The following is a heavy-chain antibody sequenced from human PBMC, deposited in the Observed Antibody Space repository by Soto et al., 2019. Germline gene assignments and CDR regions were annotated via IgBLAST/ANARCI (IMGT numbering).Heavy chain of an antibody. Sequence: EVRLVESGGGLVQPGRSLRLSCTASGFTFDDYAMHWVRQVPGKGLEWVSSISWNSGNIVYADSVKGRFTISRDSANNFLYLQMSSLRTEDTALYYCAKGAVTSIFGYFDYWGQGTLVTVSS. CDR1: GFTFDDYA. V-gene: IGHV3-9*01. J-gene: IGHJ4*02. D-gene: IGHD3-3*01. CDR3: AKGAVTSIFGYFDY. CDR2: ISWNSGNI.